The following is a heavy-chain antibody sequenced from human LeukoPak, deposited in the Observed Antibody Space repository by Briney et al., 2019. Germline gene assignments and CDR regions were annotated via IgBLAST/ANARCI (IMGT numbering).Heavy chain of an antibody. V-gene: IGHV3-7*05. CDR2: INQDGSEK. D-gene: IGHD2-21*02. CDR3: ARDKSYGDSEDY. Sequence: PGGSLRLSCAASGFTFNIYWMSWVRQAPGKGLEWVANINQDGSEKYYVDSVKGRFTISRDNAKNSLYLQMNSLRAEDTAVYCCARDKSYGDSEDYWGQGTLVTVSS. J-gene: IGHJ4*02. CDR1: GFTFNIYW.